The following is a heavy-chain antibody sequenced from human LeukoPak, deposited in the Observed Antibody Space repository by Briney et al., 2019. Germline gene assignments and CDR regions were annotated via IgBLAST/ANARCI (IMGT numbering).Heavy chain of an antibody. CDR3: ARQVVVVPAAFDR. Sequence: GESLKISCKGSGYIFTSYWIGWVRQMPGKGLEWMGIIYPGDSDTRYSPSFQGQVTISADKSISTAYLQWSSLKASDTAMYYCARQVVVVPAAFDRWGQGTLVTVSS. CDR1: GYIFTSYW. J-gene: IGHJ5*02. CDR2: IYPGDSDT. V-gene: IGHV5-51*01. D-gene: IGHD2-2*01.